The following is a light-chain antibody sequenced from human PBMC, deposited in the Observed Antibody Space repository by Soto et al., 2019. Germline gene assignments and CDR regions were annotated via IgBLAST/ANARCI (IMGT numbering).Light chain of an antibody. CDR3: QQYNNWPRT. Sequence: EIVMTQSPATLSVSPGERATLSCRASQSVSSNLAWNQQKPGQAPRLLIYGASTRATGIPARFSGSGSGTEFTLTISSLQSEDSAVYYCQQYNNWPRTFGQGTKVEIK. V-gene: IGKV3-15*01. CDR2: GAS. J-gene: IGKJ1*01. CDR1: QSVSSN.